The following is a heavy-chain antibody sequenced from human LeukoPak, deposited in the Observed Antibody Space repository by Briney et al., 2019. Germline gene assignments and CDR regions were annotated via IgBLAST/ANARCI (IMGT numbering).Heavy chain of an antibody. CDR2: INPNSGGT. Sequence: ASVKVSCRASGYTFTGYYMHWVRQAPGQGLEWMGWINPNSGGTNFAQKFQGRITMTRDTSISTAYMELSRLISDDTAVYYCARVFGRQLPDSWGQGTLVTASS. CDR3: ARVFGRQLPDS. V-gene: IGHV1-2*02. J-gene: IGHJ4*02. D-gene: IGHD1-26*01. CDR1: GYTFTGYY.